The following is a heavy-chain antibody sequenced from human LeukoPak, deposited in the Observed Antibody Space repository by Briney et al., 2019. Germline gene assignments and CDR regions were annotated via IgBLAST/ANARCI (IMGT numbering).Heavy chain of an antibody. Sequence: PGGSLRLSCVASGFTFSTFAMIWVRQPPGKGLEWVATIKHDGSEDYYLDSVKGRFTISRDNAKSSMWLQMNSLRAEDTAVYYCARDQTPFYWGQGSLVTVSS. D-gene: IGHD2-15*01. CDR2: IKHDGSED. CDR1: GFTFSTFA. J-gene: IGHJ4*02. V-gene: IGHV3-7*01. CDR3: ARDQTPFY.